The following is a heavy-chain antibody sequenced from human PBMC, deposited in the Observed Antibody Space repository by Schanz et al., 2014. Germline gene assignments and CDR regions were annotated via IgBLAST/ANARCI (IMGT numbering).Heavy chain of an antibody. CDR1: GGTFSSYT. Sequence: QVHLVQSGAEVKKPGSSVKVSFKASGGTFSSYTISWVRQARGQGLEWVGRFIPILDVGNYAQQFQGRVTFTADKSTSTAYMELSSLRYEDTALYYCARGTMPGTFDIWGQGTMVTVSS. CDR3: ARGTMPGTFDI. D-gene: IGHD2-2*01. CDR2: FIPILDVG. J-gene: IGHJ3*02. V-gene: IGHV1-69*02.